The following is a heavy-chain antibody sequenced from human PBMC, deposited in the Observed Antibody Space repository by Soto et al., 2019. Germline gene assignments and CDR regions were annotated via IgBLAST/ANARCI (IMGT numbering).Heavy chain of an antibody. CDR3: ARGQGAAIGDYYYHGMDV. J-gene: IGHJ6*02. D-gene: IGHD2-2*02. CDR2: IIPIFGTA. CDR1: GGTFSSYA. Sequence: ASVKVSCKASGGTFSSYAISWVRQAPGQGLEWMGGIIPIFGTANYAQKFQGRVTITADESTSTAYTAYLQMNTLKPEDTAVYYCARGQGAAIGDYYYHGMDVWGQGTTVTVSS. V-gene: IGHV1-69*13.